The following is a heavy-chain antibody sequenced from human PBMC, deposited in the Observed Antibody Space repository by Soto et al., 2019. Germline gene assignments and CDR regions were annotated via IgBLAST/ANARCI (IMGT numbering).Heavy chain of an antibody. CDR1: GYTFTNYG. D-gene: IGHD4-17*01. J-gene: IGHJ4*02. Sequence: ASVKVSCKSSGYTFTNYGISWVRQAPGQGLEWMGWINGNNGNTKYAQRFQGRLTMTTDTSTSTAYMELRSLRSDDTAVYYCARDIDYPIYYWGQGTLVTVSS. CDR2: INGNNGNT. CDR3: ARDIDYPIYY. V-gene: IGHV1-18*04.